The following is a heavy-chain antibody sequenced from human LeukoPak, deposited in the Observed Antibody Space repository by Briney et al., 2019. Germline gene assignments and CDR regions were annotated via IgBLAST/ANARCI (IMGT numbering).Heavy chain of an antibody. CDR2: INPNSGGT. CDR1: GYTFTGYY. CDR3: ARDGALYSSSWSDY. D-gene: IGHD6-13*01. V-gene: IGHV1-2*02. J-gene: IGHJ4*02. Sequence: ASVKVSCKASGYTFTGYYMHWVRQAPGQGLEWMGWINPNSGGTNHAQKFQGRVTMTRDTSISTAYMELSRLRSDDTAVYYCARDGALYSSSWSDYWGQGTLVTVSS.